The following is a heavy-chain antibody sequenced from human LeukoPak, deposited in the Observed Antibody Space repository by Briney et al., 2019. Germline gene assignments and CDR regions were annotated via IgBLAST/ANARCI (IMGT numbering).Heavy chain of an antibody. CDR2: LYSGGTA. J-gene: IGHJ4*02. V-gene: IGHV3-66*04. CDR1: EFTVRNTY. CDR3: AGHTELYY. Sequence: GGSLRLSCAASEFTVRNTYMSWVRQAPGKGLEWVSVLYSGGTAYYTDSVNGRFTISRDTSKNTLYLKMNSLTAEPTTLYYIAGHTELYYWGQGTLITVS. D-gene: IGHD1-26*01.